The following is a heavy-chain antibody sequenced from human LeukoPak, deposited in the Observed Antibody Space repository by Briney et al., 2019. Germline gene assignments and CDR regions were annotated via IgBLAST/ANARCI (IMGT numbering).Heavy chain of an antibody. J-gene: IGHJ4*02. V-gene: IGHV4-61*08. CDR3: ARDDSSGWYYFDS. CDR2: IYYSGST. Sequence: SETLSLTCTVSGGSVSRGGYYWSWIRQPTGKGLEWIGYIYYSGSTKYNPSLKSRATISVDTSKNQFSLKLISVTAADTAVYYCARDDSSGWYYFDSWGQGTLVTVSS. CDR1: GGSVSRGGYY. D-gene: IGHD6-19*01.